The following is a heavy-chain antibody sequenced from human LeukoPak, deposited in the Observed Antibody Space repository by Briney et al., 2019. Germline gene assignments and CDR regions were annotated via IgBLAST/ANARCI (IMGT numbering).Heavy chain of an antibody. Sequence: GGSLGLSCAASGFTFSSYAMSWVRQAPGKGLEWVSAISGSGGSTYYADSVKGRFTISRDNSKNTLYLQMNSLRAEDTAVYYCAKGNDYGDFNWFDPWGQGTLVTVSS. V-gene: IGHV3-23*01. J-gene: IGHJ5*02. CDR3: AKGNDYGDFNWFDP. CDR1: GFTFSSYA. CDR2: ISGSGGST. D-gene: IGHD4-17*01.